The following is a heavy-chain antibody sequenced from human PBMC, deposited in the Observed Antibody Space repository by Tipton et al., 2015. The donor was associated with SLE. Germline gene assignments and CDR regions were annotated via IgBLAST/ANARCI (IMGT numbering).Heavy chain of an antibody. Sequence: TLSLTCTVSGDSINGYFWSWIRQPPGKGLEWIGDIYHSESPNYNPSLKSRVTISIDKSKNQFSLKLTSVTAADTAVYHCARSRWWSYFYYGLDVWGQGTTVTVSS. J-gene: IGHJ6*02. CDR3: ARSRWWSYFYYGLDV. V-gene: IGHV4-34*01. D-gene: IGHD2-15*01. CDR1: GDSINGYF. CDR2: IYHSESP.